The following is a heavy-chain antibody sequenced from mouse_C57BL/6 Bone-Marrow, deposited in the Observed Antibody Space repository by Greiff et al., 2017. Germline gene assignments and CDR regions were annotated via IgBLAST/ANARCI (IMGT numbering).Heavy chain of an antibody. D-gene: IGHD2-5*01. CDR1: GYTFTSYW. Sequence: QVQLQQSGAELVMPGASVKLSCKASGYTFTSYWMNWVKQRTGQGLEWIGEIDPSDSYTYYNQKFKGKSTLTVDKSSSTAYMQLRSLTSEDSAVXYCARDYSSLFAYWGQGTLVTVSA. V-gene: IGHV1-69*01. J-gene: IGHJ3*01. CDR3: ARDYSSLFAY. CDR2: IDPSDSYT.